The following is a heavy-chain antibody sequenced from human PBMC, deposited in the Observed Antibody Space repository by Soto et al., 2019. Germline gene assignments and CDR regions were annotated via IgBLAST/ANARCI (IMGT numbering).Heavy chain of an antibody. D-gene: IGHD5-18*01. CDR1: GGTFSSYA. J-gene: IGHJ4*02. CDR3: TRSGDGYNFYLDY. Sequence: GASVKVSCKASGGTFSSYAISWVRQAPGQGLEWMGGIIPIFGTANYAQKFQGRVTITADESTSTAYMELNSLKTEDTAMYYCTRSGDGYNFYLDYWGQGTLVTAPQ. V-gene: IGHV1-69*13. CDR2: IIPIFGTA.